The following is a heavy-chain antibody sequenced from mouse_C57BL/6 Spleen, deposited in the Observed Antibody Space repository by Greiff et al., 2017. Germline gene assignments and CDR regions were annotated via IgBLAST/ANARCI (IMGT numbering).Heavy chain of an antibody. D-gene: IGHD2-2*01. V-gene: IGHV1-55*01. CDR2: IYPGSGST. J-gene: IGHJ3*01. Sequence: VQLQQPGAELVKPGASVKMSCKASGYTFTSYWITWVKQRPGQGLEWIGDIYPGSGSTNYNEKFKSKATLTVDTSSSTAYMQLSSLTSEDSAVYYCARSGAYYGYDEAWFAYWGQGTLVTVSA. CDR1: GYTFTSYW. CDR3: ARSGAYYGYDEAWFAY.